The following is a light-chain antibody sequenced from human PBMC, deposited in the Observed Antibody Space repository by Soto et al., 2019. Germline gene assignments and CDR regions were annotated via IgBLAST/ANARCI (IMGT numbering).Light chain of an antibody. J-gene: IGKJ5*01. CDR3: EQYNNWPPFT. CDR2: GAY. Sequence: EIVMTQSPATLSASPGERATLSCRASQSVSSNLAWSQHKPGQAPRLLIYGAYTRATGIPARFSGSGSGTEFPLTISCVQSEDFAFYYWEQYNNWPPFTFGQGTRLEIK. CDR1: QSVSSN. V-gene: IGKV3-15*01.